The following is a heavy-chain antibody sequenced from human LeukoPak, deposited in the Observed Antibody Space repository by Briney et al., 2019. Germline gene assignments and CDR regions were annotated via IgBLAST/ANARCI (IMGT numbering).Heavy chain of an antibody. V-gene: IGHV4-34*01. CDR3: ARGLRGPRLSPGRLSSGFDY. D-gene: IGHD3-10*01. CDR1: GVSFSGYY. CDR2: INHSGST. J-gene: IGHJ4*02. Sequence: SETLSLTCAVYGVSFSGYYWSWIRQPPGKGLEWIGEINHSGSTNYNPSLKSRVTISVDPSKNQFSLKLSSVTAADTAVYYCARGLRGPRLSPGRLSSGFDYWGQGTLVTVSS.